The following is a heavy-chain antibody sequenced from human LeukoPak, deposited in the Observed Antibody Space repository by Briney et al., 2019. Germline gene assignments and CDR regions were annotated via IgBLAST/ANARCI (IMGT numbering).Heavy chain of an antibody. V-gene: IGHV3-48*03. J-gene: IGHJ4*02. Sequence: PGGSLRFSCARAGFVICSFEMNWVRQAPGKGLEGVLFIISSGSTIYYADSVKGRFTISRDNAKNSLYLQMNSLRAEDTAVYYCARASSGAKVYWGQGTLVTVSS. CDR1: GFVICSFE. D-gene: IGHD4-17*01. CDR2: IISSGSTI. CDR3: ARASSGAKVY.